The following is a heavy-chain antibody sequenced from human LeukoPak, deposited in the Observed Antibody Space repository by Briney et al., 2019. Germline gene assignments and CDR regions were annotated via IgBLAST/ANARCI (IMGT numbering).Heavy chain of an antibody. CDR2: INPNSGGT. CDR1: GYTFTGYY. J-gene: IGHJ4*02. V-gene: IGHV1-2*02. CDR3: ASVPVYDFWSGYNDY. Sequence: ASVKVSCKASGYTFTGYYMHWVRQAPGQGLEWMGWINPNSGGTNYAQKFQGRVTLTRDTSISTAYMELSRLRSDDTAVYYCASVPVYDFWSGYNDYWGQGTLVTVSS. D-gene: IGHD3-3*01.